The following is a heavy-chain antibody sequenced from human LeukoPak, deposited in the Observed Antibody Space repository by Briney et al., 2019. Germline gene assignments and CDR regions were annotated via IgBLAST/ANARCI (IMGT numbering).Heavy chain of an antibody. CDR1: GFTFSGYG. CDR2: ISVDGSDK. D-gene: IGHD2-2*03. V-gene: IGHV3-33*01. J-gene: IGHJ3*02. Sequence: GGSLRLSCAASGFTFSGYGMNWVRQAPGKGLEWVAVISVDGSDKYYADSVKGRFTISRDNSNNTLYLQMNSLRAEDTAVYYCARVVGYGYCSSTSCPLDAFDIWGQRTMVTVSS. CDR3: ARVVGYGYCSSTSCPLDAFDI.